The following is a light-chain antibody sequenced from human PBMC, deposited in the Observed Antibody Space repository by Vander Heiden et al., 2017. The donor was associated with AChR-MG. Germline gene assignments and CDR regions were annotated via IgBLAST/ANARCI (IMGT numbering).Light chain of an antibody. V-gene: IGLV2-14*01. CDR3: SSYTSSSTLVYV. CDR2: DVS. CDR1: SSDGGVYNY. Sequence: QSALTQPAPVSGSPGQSVTIAGTGTSSDGGVYNYVSWYQQQPGKAHKLMRDDVSKRPSGVAKRSSGSKSGNTASLTISGLQAEDEADDDCSSYTSSSTLVYVFGTGTKVTVL. J-gene: IGLJ1*01.